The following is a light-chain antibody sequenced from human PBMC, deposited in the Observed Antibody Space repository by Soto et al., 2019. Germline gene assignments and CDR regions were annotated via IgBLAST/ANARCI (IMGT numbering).Light chain of an antibody. Sequence: QSALTQPASVSGSPGQSITISCTGTNSDIGGYNYVSWYQQHPVKAPKLMIYDVSNRPSGVSYRFSGSKSGNTASLTISGLQAEDEADYYCSSYTSRSTLGVFGGGTQLTVL. CDR3: SSYTSRSTLGV. V-gene: IGLV2-14*03. CDR1: NSDIGGYNY. J-gene: IGLJ2*01. CDR2: DVS.